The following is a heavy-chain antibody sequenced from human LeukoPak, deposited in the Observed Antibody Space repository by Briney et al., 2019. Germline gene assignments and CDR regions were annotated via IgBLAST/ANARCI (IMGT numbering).Heavy chain of an antibody. J-gene: IGHJ5*02. Sequence: GGSLRLSCAASGFTFSSYWMSWVRQAPGKGLEWVANIKQDGSEKYYVDSVKGRFTISRDNVKNSLYLQMNSLRAEDTAVYYCATHIVVVPAAIGWFDPWGQGTLVTVSS. CDR3: ATHIVVVPAAIGWFDP. CDR2: IKQDGSEK. D-gene: IGHD2-2*02. CDR1: GFTFSSYW. V-gene: IGHV3-7*01.